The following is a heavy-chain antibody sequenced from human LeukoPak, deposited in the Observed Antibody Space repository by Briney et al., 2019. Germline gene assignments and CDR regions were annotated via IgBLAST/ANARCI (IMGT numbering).Heavy chain of an antibody. J-gene: IGHJ5*02. V-gene: IGHV3-15*01. CDR3: TSHAAFDP. CDR2: IKSKNVGGTT. CDR1: GFTFSNYW. Sequence: GGSLRLSCAASGFTFSNYWMHWVRQAPGKGLEWVGRIKSKNVGGTTDYAAPVKGRFTISRDDSKNTVYLQMNSLKIEATAVYYCTSHAAFDPWGQGTLVTVSS.